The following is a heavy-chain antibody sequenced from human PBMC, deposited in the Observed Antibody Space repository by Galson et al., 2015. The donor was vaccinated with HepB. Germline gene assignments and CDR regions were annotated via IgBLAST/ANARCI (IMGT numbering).Heavy chain of an antibody. CDR1: GFTFDDYT. V-gene: IGHV3-43*01. CDR2: ISRDVATT. Sequence: SLRLSCAASGFTFDDYTMHWVRQAPGRGLEWVSLISRDVATTYYADSVKGRFTISRDNRKSSLYLEMTSLRTEDTAFYYCAKGAGFRPRIPAAGCIDYWGQGTLVTVSS. D-gene: IGHD6-13*01. J-gene: IGHJ4*02. CDR3: AKGAGFRPRIPAAGCIDY.